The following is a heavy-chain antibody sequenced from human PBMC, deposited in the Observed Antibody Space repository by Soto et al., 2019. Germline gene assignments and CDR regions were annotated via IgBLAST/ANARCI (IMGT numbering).Heavy chain of an antibody. CDR1: NASLSSFYW. CDR2: IYRTGST. V-gene: IGHV4-4*09. Sequence: SETLSLTCTVSNASLSSFYWSWVRQPPGQGLEWIGEIYRTGSTNYNPSLKSRVTISLDKSENQFSLKVTSLTAADTAVYYCASRDPGTSVDYWGQGTLVTVSS. CDR3: ASRDPGTSVDY. D-gene: IGHD1-7*01. J-gene: IGHJ4*02.